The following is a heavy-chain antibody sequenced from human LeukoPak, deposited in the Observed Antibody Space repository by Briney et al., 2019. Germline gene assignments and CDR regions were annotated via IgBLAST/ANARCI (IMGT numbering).Heavy chain of an antibody. CDR3: ARSTWFADQPIHYFDY. D-gene: IGHD3-10*01. J-gene: IGHJ4*02. CDR1: GYTFTGYY. CDR2: IIPNSGGT. Sequence: EASVKVSCKASGYTFTGYYIHWVRQAPGQGLEWMGWIIPNSGGTNYAQKFQGRVTMTRDTSISTAFMELSRLRSDGAAMYYCARSTWFADQPIHYFDYWGQGTLVTVSS. V-gene: IGHV1-2*02.